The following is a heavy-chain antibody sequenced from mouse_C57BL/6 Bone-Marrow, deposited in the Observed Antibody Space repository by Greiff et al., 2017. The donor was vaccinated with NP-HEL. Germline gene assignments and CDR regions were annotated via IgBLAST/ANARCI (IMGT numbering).Heavy chain of an antibody. CDR2: IDPEDGET. J-gene: IGHJ3*01. D-gene: IGHD2-2*01. CDR3: ARSGGYDWFAY. CDR1: GFNIKDYY. V-gene: IGHV14-2*01. Sequence: VQLKESGAELVKPGASVKLSCTASGFNIKDYYMHWVKQRTEQGLEWIGRIDPEDGETKYVPKFQGKATITADTSSNTAYLQLSSLTSEDTAVYYCARSGGYDWFAYWGQGTLVTVSA.